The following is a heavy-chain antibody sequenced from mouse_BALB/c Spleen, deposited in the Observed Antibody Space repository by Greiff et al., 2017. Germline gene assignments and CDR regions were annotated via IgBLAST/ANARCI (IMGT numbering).Heavy chain of an antibody. CDR1: GFTFSDYY. CDR2: ISDGGSYT. V-gene: IGHV5-4*02. CDR3: ARDWFAY. J-gene: IGHJ3*01. Sequence: EVKLQESGGGLVKPGGSLKLSCAASGFTFSDYYMYWVRQTPEKRLEWVATISDGGSYTYYPDSVKGRFTISRDNAKNNLYLQMSSLKSEDTAMYYCARDWFAYWGQGTLVTVSA.